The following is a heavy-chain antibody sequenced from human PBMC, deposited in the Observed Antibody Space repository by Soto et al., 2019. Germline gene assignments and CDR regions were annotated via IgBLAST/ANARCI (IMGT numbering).Heavy chain of an antibody. Sequence: QVQLVQSGAEVKKPGASVKVSCKASGYTFTSYGISWVRQAPGQGLEWMGWISAYNGNTNYAQKLQGRVTMTTDTSTSTAYMGLRSLRSDDTAVYYCARDLLPGIAVAGTDFDYWGQGTLVTVSS. CDR3: ARDLLPGIAVAGTDFDY. D-gene: IGHD6-19*01. CDR2: ISAYNGNT. V-gene: IGHV1-18*01. J-gene: IGHJ4*02. CDR1: GYTFTSYG.